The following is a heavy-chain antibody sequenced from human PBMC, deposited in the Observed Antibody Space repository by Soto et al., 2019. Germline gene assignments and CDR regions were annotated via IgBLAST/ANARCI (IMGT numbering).Heavy chain of an antibody. CDR3: ARDPPPPDY. CDR1: GYTFASYA. V-gene: IGHV1-18*01. J-gene: IGHJ4*02. CDR2: ISAYNGNT. Sequence: QVQLVQSGAEVKKPGASVKVSCKASGYTFASYAISWMRQAPGQGLEWMGWISAYNGNTNYAQTHQGRVTTTTATSTSTASMELLSLRSDATAVYSGARDPPPPDYWGQGTRVTGSS.